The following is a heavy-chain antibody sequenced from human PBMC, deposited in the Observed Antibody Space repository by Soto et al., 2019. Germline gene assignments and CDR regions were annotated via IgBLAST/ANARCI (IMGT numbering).Heavy chain of an antibody. CDR2: IYYSGST. D-gene: IGHD3-10*01. CDR3: ARHYGYYSHYMDV. J-gene: IGHJ6*03. Sequence: SETLSLTCTVSGGSTSYEYYHWTWIRQSPGKGLEWIGSIYYSGSTYYNPSLKSRVTISVDTSNNQLSLKLSSVTAADTAVYYCARHYGYYSHYMDVWTKGTTVTVSS. V-gene: IGHV4-39*01. CDR1: GGSTSYEYYH.